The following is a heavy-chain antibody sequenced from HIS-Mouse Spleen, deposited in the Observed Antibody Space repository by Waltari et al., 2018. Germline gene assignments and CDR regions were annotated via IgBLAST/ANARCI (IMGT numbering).Heavy chain of an antibody. CDR2: INPNSGGT. J-gene: IGHJ4*02. Sequence: QVQLVQSGAEVKKPGASVKVSCKASGSTFTGYYMHWVAQAPGQGLEWMGWINPNSGGTNYAQKFQGRVTMTRDTSISTAYMELSRLRSDDTAVYYCARGIVVVVAATPHFDYWGQGTLVTVSS. V-gene: IGHV1-2*02. CDR1: GSTFTGYY. D-gene: IGHD2-15*01. CDR3: ARGIVVVVAATPHFDY.